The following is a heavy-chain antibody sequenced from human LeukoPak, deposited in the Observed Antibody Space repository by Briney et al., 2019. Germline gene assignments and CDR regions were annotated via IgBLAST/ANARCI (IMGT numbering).Heavy chain of an antibody. J-gene: IGHJ3*01. CDR2: ITGTGSQLDDV. CDR3: ARETGFADAFDF. Sequence: GGSLRLACAASGFKFSVYTMNWVRQAPGSGLQWVSRITGTGSQLDDVEYADSVRGRFTISRDNGKDSLFLEMRSLRVEGTGIYFCARETGFADAFDFWGRGTLVTVSS. CDR1: GFKFSVYT. V-gene: IGHV3-21*03.